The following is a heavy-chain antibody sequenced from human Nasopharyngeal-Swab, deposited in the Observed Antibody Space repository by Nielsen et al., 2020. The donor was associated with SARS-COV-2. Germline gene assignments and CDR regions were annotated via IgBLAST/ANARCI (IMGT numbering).Heavy chain of an antibody. CDR1: GFTISSYW. V-gene: IGHV3-74*01. Sequence: GESLKISCAASGFTISSYWMHWVRQAPGKGLVWVSRINPDGSSKDYAGSVKGRFTITRDNAKNTLYLQMSSLRAEETAVYYCARSRSAMDVWGQGTTVTVSS. J-gene: IGHJ6*02. CDR2: INPDGSSK. CDR3: ARSRSAMDV.